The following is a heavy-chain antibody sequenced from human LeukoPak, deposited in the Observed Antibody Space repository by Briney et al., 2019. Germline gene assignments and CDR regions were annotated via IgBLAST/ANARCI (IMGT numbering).Heavy chain of an antibody. Sequence: SETLSLTCAVYGVSFSGYYWSWIRQPPGKGLEWIGYIYSSGSTNYNPSLKSRVTMSVDTSKNQFSLKVSSVTAADTAVYYCARVFDSGSQAYFYYMDVWGKGTTVTIFS. CDR3: ARVFDSGSQAYFYYMDV. CDR1: GVSFSGYY. CDR2: IYSSGST. D-gene: IGHD3-10*01. J-gene: IGHJ6*03. V-gene: IGHV4-59*01.